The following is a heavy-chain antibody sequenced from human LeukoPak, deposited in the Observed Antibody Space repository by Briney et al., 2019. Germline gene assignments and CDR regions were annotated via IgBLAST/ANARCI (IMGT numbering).Heavy chain of an antibody. V-gene: IGHV4-59*12. J-gene: IGHJ3*02. CDR1: GGSISSYY. Sequence: SETLSLTCTVSGGSISSYYWSWIRQPPGKGLEWIGYIYYSGSTNYNPSLKSRVTISVDTSKNQFSLKLSSVTAADTAVYYCARGLYKQSLPAFDIWGQGTMVTVSS. D-gene: IGHD3-16*02. CDR2: IYYSGST. CDR3: ARGLYKQSLPAFDI.